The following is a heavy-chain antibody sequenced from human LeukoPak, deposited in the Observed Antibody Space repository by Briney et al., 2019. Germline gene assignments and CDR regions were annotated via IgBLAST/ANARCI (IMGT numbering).Heavy chain of an antibody. CDR2: ISGSGGST. D-gene: IGHD4-23*01. Sequence: PGGSLRLSCAASGFTFSSYAMSWVRQAPGKGLEWVSAISGSGGSTYYADSVKGRFTISRDNSKNTLYLQMNSLRAEDTALYYCAKDIGRWRWYYFDYWGQGTLVTVS. CDR3: AKDIGRWRWYYFDY. J-gene: IGHJ4*02. V-gene: IGHV3-23*01. CDR1: GFTFSSYA.